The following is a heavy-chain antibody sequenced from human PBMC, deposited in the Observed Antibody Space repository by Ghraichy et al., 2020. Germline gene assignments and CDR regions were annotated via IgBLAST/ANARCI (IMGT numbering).Heavy chain of an antibody. CDR3: ARDLGYSYPM. CDR2: ISSSSSYI. V-gene: IGHV3-21*04. D-gene: IGHD5-18*01. Sequence: LSLTCAASGFTFSSYSMNWVRQAPGKGLEWVSSISSSSSYIYYADSVKGRFTISRDNAKNSLYLQMNSLRAEDTAVYYCARDLGYSYPMWGQGTLVTVSS. CDR1: GFTFSSYS. J-gene: IGHJ4*02.